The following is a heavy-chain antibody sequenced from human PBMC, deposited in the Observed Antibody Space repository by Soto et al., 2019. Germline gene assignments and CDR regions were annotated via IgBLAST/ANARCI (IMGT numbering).Heavy chain of an antibody. D-gene: IGHD1-20*01. CDR3: AREFNSLRSFDS. V-gene: IGHV3-30-3*01. CDR1: GFTFSSYA. Sequence: GGSLRLSCAASGFTFSSYAMHWVRQAPGKGLEWVAVISYDGSNKYYADSVKGRFTISRDNSKNTLYLQMNSLRAEDTAVYYCAREFNSLRSFDSWGQGTMVTVSS. J-gene: IGHJ3*02. CDR2: ISYDGSNK.